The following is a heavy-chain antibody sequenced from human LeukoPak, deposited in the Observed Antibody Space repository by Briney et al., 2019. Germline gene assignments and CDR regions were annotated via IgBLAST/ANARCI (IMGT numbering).Heavy chain of an antibody. CDR3: ARGRKGGYSSSWLYWYFDL. J-gene: IGHJ2*01. CDR1: GGSISSGGYS. V-gene: IGHV4-30-2*01. CDR2: IYRSGST. D-gene: IGHD6-13*01. Sequence: PSETLSLTCAVSGGSISSGGYSWSWIRQPPGKVQEWIGYIYRSGSTYYKPPRKSQVTITVDRSKNQFPLQLRSVAAADTAVYYCARGRKGGYSSSWLYWYFDLWRRGTLVTVSS.